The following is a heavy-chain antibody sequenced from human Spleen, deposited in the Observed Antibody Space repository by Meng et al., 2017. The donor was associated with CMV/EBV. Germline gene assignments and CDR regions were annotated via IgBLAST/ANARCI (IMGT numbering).Heavy chain of an antibody. Sequence: GEPLKISCAASGFTVSSNYMSWVRQAPGKGLEWVSVIYSGGSTYYADSVKGRFTISRDNSKNTLYLQMNSLRAEDTAVYYCAREAGNWGQGTLVTVSS. CDR3: AREAGN. CDR1: GFTVSSNY. J-gene: IGHJ4*02. CDR2: IYSGGST. V-gene: IGHV3-66*02.